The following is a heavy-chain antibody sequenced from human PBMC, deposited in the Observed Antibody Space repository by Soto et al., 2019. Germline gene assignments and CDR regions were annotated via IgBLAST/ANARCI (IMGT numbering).Heavy chain of an antibody. V-gene: IGHV4-4*02. CDR3: ARVVLSITRGAFDA. J-gene: IGHJ3*01. Sequence: QVQLQESGPGLVKPSGTLSLTCAVSGGSISSSHWWTWVRQSPGKGLEYIGEISHSGTSNSNPSLTSRVTPSVDRSKNHFSLTVTSVTAADTAVYYCARVVLSITRGAFDAWGQGTPVIVSS. D-gene: IGHD1-20*01. CDR2: ISHSGTS. CDR1: GGSISSSHW.